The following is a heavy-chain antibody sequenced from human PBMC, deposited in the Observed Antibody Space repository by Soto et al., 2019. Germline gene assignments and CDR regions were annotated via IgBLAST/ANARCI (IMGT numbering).Heavy chain of an antibody. J-gene: IGHJ5*02. Sequence: PSETLSLTCTVSGGSISSGGYYWSWIRQHPGKGLEWIGYIYYSGSTYYNPSLKSRVTISVDTSKNQFSLKLSSVTAADTAVYYCARDGGSYVYDSSGYYPPGWFDPWGQGTLVTVSS. CDR3: ARDGGSYVYDSSGYYPPGWFDP. CDR2: IYYSGST. CDR1: GGSISSGGYY. D-gene: IGHD3-22*01. V-gene: IGHV4-31*03.